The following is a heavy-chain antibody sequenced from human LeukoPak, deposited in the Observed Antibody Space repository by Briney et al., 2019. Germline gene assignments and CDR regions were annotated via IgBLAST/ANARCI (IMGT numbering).Heavy chain of an antibody. CDR3: AREDDTAMDH. CDR2: ISSNGGST. V-gene: IGHV3-64*01. D-gene: IGHD5-18*01. Sequence: GGSLRLSCAASGFTFRSYAMHWVRQAPGKGLEYVSAISSNGGSTYYANSVKGRFTISRDNSKNTLYLQMGSLRAEDMAVYYCAREDDTAMDHWGQGTLVTVSS. CDR1: GFTFRSYA. J-gene: IGHJ4*02.